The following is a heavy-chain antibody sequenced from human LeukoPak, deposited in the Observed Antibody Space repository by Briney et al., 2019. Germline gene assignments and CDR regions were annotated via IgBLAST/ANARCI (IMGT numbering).Heavy chain of an antibody. CDR3: ARDALPSIVVVVAADYYYYYGMDV. V-gene: IGHV3-48*04. CDR2: MSSSSSTI. J-gene: IGHJ6*02. D-gene: IGHD2-15*01. Sequence: GGSLRLSCAASGFSFSSYTMNWVRQAPGRGLEWVSYMSSSSSTIYYADSAKGRFTISRDNAKNSLYLQMNSLRAEDTAVYYCARDALPSIVVVVAADYYYYYGMDVWGQGTTVTVSS. CDR1: GFSFSSYT.